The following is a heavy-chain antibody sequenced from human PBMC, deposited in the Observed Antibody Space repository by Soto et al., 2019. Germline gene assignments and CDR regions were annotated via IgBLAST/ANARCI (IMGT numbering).Heavy chain of an antibody. CDR1: GFTFSSYS. V-gene: IGHV3-21*01. Sequence: PGGSLRLSCAASGFTFSSYSMSWVGQAPGKGLEWVSSISSSSSYIYYADSVKGRFTISRDNAKNSLYLQMNSLRAEDTAVYYCARDRITGTRDFDYWGQGTLVTVSS. J-gene: IGHJ4*02. D-gene: IGHD1-7*01. CDR3: ARDRITGTRDFDY. CDR2: ISSSSSYI.